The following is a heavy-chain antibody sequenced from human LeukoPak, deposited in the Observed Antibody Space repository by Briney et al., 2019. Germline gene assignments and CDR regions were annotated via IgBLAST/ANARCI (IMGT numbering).Heavy chain of an antibody. Sequence: GGTLRLSCAASGFTFSSYGMSWVRQAPGKGLEWVSSISGSVGTIYYADSVKGRFTISRGNSKNTLYLQMNNLRAEDSAVYYCAKDLSGYGPYWYFDLWGRGTLVTVSS. J-gene: IGHJ2*01. CDR3: AKDLSGYGPYWYFDL. CDR1: GFTFSSYG. CDR2: ISGSVGTI. V-gene: IGHV3-23*01. D-gene: IGHD6-25*01.